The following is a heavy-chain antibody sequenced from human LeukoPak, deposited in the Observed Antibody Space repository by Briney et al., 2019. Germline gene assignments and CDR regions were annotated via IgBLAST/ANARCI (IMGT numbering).Heavy chain of an antibody. CDR1: GFTFSSYW. J-gene: IGHJ6*03. D-gene: IGHD5-12*01. CDR2: IKQDGSEK. CDR3: ARDRDGGYSGYVSYYYYYMDV. Sequence: GGSLRLSCAASGFTFSSYWMSWVRQAPGKGLEWVANIKQDGSEKYYVDSVKGRFTISRDNAKNSLYLQMNGLRAEDTAVYYCARDRDGGYSGYVSYYYYYMDVWGKGTTVTISS. V-gene: IGHV3-7*01.